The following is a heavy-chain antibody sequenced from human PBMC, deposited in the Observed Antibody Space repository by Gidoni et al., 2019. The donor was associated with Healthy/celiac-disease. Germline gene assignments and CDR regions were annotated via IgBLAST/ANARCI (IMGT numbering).Heavy chain of an antibody. V-gene: IGHV4-4*07. CDR2: ISTSGST. D-gene: IGHD3-10*01. CDR3: ARDIWAGSGSYYNGYFDY. CDR1: GGSISSYY. J-gene: IGHJ4*02. Sequence: QVQLQESGPGLVKPSETLSLTCTVSGGSISSYYWSWIRQPAGKGLEWIGRISTSGSTNDNPSLKSRVTMSVDTSKNQFSLKLSSVTAADTAVYYCARDIWAGSGSYYNGYFDYWGQGTLVTVSS.